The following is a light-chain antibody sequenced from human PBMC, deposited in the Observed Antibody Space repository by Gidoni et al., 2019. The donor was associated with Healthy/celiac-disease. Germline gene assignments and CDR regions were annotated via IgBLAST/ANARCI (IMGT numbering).Light chain of an antibody. CDR1: QSVSSSY. Sequence: EIVLTQSPGTLSLSPGERATLSCRASQSVSSSYLAWYQQKPGQAPRLLIYGASSRATGIPDRFSGSGSGTDFTLTISRLDPEDFAVYYGQQYGSSQITFGQGTRLEIK. CDR2: GAS. CDR3: QQYGSSQIT. J-gene: IGKJ5*01. V-gene: IGKV3-20*01.